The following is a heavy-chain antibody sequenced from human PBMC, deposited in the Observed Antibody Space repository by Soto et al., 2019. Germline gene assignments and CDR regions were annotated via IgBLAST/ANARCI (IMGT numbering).Heavy chain of an antibody. CDR1: GFTFSSYC. CDR2: IWYDGSNK. D-gene: IGHD2-21*01. Sequence: PGGSLRLSCAASGFTFSSYCMHWVRQAPGKGLEWVAVIWYDGSNKYYADSVKGRFTISRDNSKNTLYLQMNSLRAEDTAVYYWARDLALASGGDDTWGQGKMV. V-gene: IGHV3-33*01. J-gene: IGHJ3*02. CDR3: ARDLALASGGDDT.